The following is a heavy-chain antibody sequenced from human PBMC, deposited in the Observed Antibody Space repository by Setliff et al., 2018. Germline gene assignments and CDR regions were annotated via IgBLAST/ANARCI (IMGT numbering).Heavy chain of an antibody. CDR1: GASISSSNW. Sequence: PSETLSLTCAVSGASISSSNWWSWVRQPPGKGLEWIGEIFLSGSTNYNPSLESRVTISLDTSKNHFSLKLSSVTAADTAVYYCASYRKDVNYWGQGTLVTVSS. D-gene: IGHD4-4*01. CDR3: ASYRKDVNY. J-gene: IGHJ4*02. CDR2: IFLSGST. V-gene: IGHV4-4*02.